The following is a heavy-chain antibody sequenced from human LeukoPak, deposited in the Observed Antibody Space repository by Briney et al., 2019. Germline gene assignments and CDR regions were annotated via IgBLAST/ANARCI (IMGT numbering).Heavy chain of an antibody. D-gene: IGHD3-10*01. V-gene: IGHV4-59*01. CDR2: IYYSGCT. CDR1: GGSISSYY. CDR3: ARGITMVPYYFDY. Sequence: SETLSLTCTVSGGSISSYYWSWIRRPPGKGLEWIGYIYYSGCTNYNPSLKSRVTISVDTSKNQFSLQLSSVTAADTAVYYCARGITMVPYYFDYWGQGTLVTVSS. J-gene: IGHJ4*02.